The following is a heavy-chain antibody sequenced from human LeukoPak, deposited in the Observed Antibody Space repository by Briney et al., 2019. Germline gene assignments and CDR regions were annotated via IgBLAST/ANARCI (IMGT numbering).Heavy chain of an antibody. J-gene: IGHJ4*02. D-gene: IGHD2-2*01. Sequence: SVKVSCKASGGTFISYTISWVRQAPGQGLEWMGRIIPILGIANYAQKFQGRVTITADKSTSTAYMELSSLRSEDTAVYYCARDSLGYCSSTSCRPSYYWGQGTLVTVSS. CDR3: ARDSLGYCSSTSCRPSYY. CDR1: GGTFISYT. V-gene: IGHV1-69*04. CDR2: IIPILGIA.